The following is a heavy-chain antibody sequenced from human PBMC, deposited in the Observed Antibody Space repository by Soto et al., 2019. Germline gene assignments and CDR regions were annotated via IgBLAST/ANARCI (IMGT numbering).Heavy chain of an antibody. Sequence: PSETLSLTCSVSGGSIINYYWTWIRQPAGKGLEWVGRIYSSGSTSYNPSLKSRLSMSVHTSKNQFTLKLTSVTAADTALYYCARQTTYSSSWFDNWGRGTLVTVSS. CDR1: GGSIINYY. D-gene: IGHD6-19*01. CDR3: ARQTTYSSSWFDN. V-gene: IGHV4-4*07. CDR2: IYSSGST. J-gene: IGHJ5*01.